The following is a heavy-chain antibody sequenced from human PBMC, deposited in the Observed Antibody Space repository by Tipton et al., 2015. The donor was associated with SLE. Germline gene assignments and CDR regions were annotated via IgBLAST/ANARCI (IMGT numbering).Heavy chain of an antibody. CDR1: GGSFSGYY. J-gene: IGHJ4*02. V-gene: IGHV4-34*01. CDR3: ARTPPGQWLVFFDY. D-gene: IGHD6-19*01. CDR2: INHSGST. Sequence: TLSLTCAVYGGSFSGYYWSWIRQPPGKGLEWIGEINHSGSTNYNPSLKSRVTISVDTSKNQFSLKLSSVTAADTAVYYCARTPPGQWLVFFDYWGQGTLVTVSS.